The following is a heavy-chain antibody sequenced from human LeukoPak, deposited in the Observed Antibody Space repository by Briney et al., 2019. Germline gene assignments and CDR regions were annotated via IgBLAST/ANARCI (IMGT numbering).Heavy chain of an antibody. CDR3: ARDYADFVGYFFFDY. D-gene: IGHD4-17*01. CDR2: ISGGGETT. Sequence: GGSLRLSCAASGFTFNNYAMNWVRQAPGKGLEWVSSISGGGETTYYADSAKGRFTISRDNSQNTLYLQMNSLRAEDTAVYYCARDYADFVGYFFFDYWGQETLVTVSS. CDR1: GFTFNNYA. V-gene: IGHV3-23*01. J-gene: IGHJ4*02.